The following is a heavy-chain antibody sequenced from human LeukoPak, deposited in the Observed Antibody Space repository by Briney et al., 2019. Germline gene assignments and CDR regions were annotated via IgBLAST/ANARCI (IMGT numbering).Heavy chain of an antibody. CDR2: ISVSGGTT. CDR3: AKSWQMATVVTPFDY. CDR1: GFTFSSYA. D-gene: IGHD4-23*01. Sequence: GSLRLSCAASGFTFSSYAMSWVRQAPGKGLEWVSGISVSGGTTYYADSVKGRFTISRDNSKNTVSVQMNSLRAEDTAVYYCAKSWQMATVVTPFDYWGQGTLVTVSS. J-gene: IGHJ4*02. V-gene: IGHV3-23*01.